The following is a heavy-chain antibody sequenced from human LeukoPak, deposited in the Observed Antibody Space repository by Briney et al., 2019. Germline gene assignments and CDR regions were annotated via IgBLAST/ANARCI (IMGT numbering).Heavy chain of an antibody. D-gene: IGHD3-3*01. V-gene: IGHV1-18*01. CDR3: ARSDYDFWSGYQFDY. Sequence: ASVKVSCKASGYTFTSYGISWVRQAPGQGLEWMGWISAYNGNTNYAQKLQGRVTMTTDTSTSTAYMELRSLRSDDTAAYYCARSDYDFWSGYQFDYWGQGTLVTVSS. J-gene: IGHJ4*02. CDR1: GYTFTSYG. CDR2: ISAYNGNT.